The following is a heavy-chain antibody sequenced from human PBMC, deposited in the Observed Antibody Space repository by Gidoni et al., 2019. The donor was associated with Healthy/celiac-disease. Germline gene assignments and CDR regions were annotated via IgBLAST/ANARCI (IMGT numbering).Heavy chain of an antibody. CDR1: GGSFSGYY. D-gene: IGHD2-15*01. V-gene: IGHV4-34*01. CDR3: ASTRTGWLLRIRDAFDI. Sequence: QVQLQQWGAGLSKPSETLSLTCAVYGGSFSGYYWSWIRQPPGKGLEWIGEINHSGSTNYNPSLKSRVTISVDTSKNQFSLKLSSVTAADTAVYYCASTRTGWLLRIRDAFDIWGQGTMVTVSS. CDR2: INHSGST. J-gene: IGHJ3*02.